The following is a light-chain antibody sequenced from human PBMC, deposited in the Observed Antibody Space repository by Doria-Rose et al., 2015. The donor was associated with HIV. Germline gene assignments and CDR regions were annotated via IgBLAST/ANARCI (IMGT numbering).Light chain of an antibody. CDR2: GAS. CDR3: QQYGSLSAIT. V-gene: IGKV3-20*01. J-gene: IGKJ5*01. Sequence: EIVLTQSPGTLSLSPGERATLSCRASQTIPSEYLGWYQQKLGQAPRLLIYGASSRATGIPDRFSGSGSGTDFTLTISRLEPEDFAVYYCQQYGSLSAITFGQGTRLEIK. CDR1: QTIPSEY.